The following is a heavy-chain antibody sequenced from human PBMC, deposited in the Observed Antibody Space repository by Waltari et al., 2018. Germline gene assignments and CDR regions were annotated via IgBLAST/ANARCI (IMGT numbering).Heavy chain of an antibody. CDR2: SYYSGST. Sequence: QVQLQESGPGLVKPSETLSLTCTVSGGSISSYYWSWIRQPPGKGLEWIGYSYYSGSTNYNPSLKSRVTISVDTSKNQFSLKLSSVTAADTAVYYCVRGGPGSYWYFDLWGRGTLVTVSS. J-gene: IGHJ2*01. V-gene: IGHV4-59*01. CDR3: VRGGPGSYWYFDL. CDR1: GGSISSYY. D-gene: IGHD3-16*01.